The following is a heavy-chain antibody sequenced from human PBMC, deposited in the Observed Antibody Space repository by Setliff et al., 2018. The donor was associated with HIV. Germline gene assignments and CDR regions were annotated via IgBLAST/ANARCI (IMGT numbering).Heavy chain of an antibody. V-gene: IGHV4-39*07. CDR2: IYYSGRT. CDR3: AGEIAPAARLPNVGGPPPPGYYHYMDV. CDR1: RGSISSTSHY. D-gene: IGHD2-8*01. Sequence: SETLSLTCIVSRGSISSTSHYWGWVRQSPGRRLEWIGSIYYSGRTYYNPSLKSRVTVSVDTSTNQFSLDLTSVTAADTAVYFCAGEIAPAARLPNVGGPPPPGYYHYMDVWGKGTTVTVSS. J-gene: IGHJ6*03.